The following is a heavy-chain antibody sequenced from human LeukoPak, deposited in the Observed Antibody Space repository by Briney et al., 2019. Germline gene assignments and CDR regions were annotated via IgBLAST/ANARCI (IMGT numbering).Heavy chain of an antibody. CDR1: GGSFSGYY. J-gene: IGHJ4*02. CDR3: ARGRSETTNYYDSSGYYSELNDY. Sequence: SETLSLTCAVYGGSFSGYYWSWIRQPPGKGLEWIGEINHSGSTNYNPSLKSRVTISVDTSKNQFSLKLSSVTAADTAVYYCARGRSETTNYYDSSGYYSELNDYWGQGTLDTVSS. V-gene: IGHV4-34*01. CDR2: INHSGST. D-gene: IGHD3-22*01.